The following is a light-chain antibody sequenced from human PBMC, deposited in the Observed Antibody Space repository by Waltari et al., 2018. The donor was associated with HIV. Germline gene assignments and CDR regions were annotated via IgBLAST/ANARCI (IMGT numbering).Light chain of an antibody. V-gene: IGLV1-40*01. CDR1: RSNIGAGYA. CDR3: QSYDSSLSVL. Sequence: SVLTRPPSVSGAPGQRVTIYCTGSRSNIGAGYAVHWYQQLPGTAPKLLSYGNSNRPSGVPDRFSGSKSGTSASLAITGLQAEDEADYYCQSYDSSLSVLFGGGTKLTVL. CDR2: GNS. J-gene: IGLJ2*01.